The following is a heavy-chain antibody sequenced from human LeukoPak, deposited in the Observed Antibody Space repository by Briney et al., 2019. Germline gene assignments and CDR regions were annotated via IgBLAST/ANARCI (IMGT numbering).Heavy chain of an antibody. CDR3: ARQVKEYFDWLPRGHFDL. CDR1: GDSISTSSFY. J-gene: IGHJ4*02. Sequence: SETLSLTCDVSGDSISTSSFYWVWIRQPPGKGLEWIGSIYFSGTTHYSESLQSRVFMTIVTSRNQFYLRLNSVTAADTAIYFCARQVKEYFDWLPRGHFDLWGQGAPVSVSS. D-gene: IGHD3-9*01. CDR2: IYFSGTT. V-gene: IGHV4-39*01.